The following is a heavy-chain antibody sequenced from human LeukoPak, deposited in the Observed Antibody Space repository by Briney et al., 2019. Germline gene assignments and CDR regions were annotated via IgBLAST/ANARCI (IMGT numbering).Heavy chain of an antibody. CDR2: ISSSSSYI. Sequence: NAGGSLRLSCAASGFTFSSYSMNWVRQAPGKGLEWVSSISSSSSYIYYADSVKGRFTISRDNAKNSLYLQMNSLRAEDTAVYYCARDTADVITGMTSGFDYWGQGTLVTVSS. V-gene: IGHV3-21*01. D-gene: IGHD1-20*01. J-gene: IGHJ4*02. CDR1: GFTFSSYS. CDR3: ARDTADVITGMTSGFDY.